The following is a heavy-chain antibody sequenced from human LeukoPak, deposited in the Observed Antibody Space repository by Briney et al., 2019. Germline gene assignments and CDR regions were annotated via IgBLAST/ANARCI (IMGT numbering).Heavy chain of an antibody. J-gene: IGHJ4*02. CDR3: ARDVEVCRIGACYWTTFDC. CDR2: ISGSGGST. D-gene: IGHD2-8*01. Sequence: GGSLRLSCAASGVTFSNYAMTWGRQAPGRGLEWVSTISGSGGSTDYTVSVKALFTISRNTASDTVKLQMSSLRAEDTAVYYCARDVEVCRIGACYWTTFDCWGQGTLVTVSS. CDR1: GVTFSNYA. V-gene: IGHV3-23*01.